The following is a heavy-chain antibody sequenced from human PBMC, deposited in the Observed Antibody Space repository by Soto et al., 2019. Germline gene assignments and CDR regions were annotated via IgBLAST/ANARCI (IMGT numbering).Heavy chain of an antibody. CDR3: AHIGITTWFAY. J-gene: IGHJ4*02. CDR2: IYWDDDK. Sequence: QITLKESGPTLVKPTQTLTLTCTFSGFSLSTRGVGVGWIRQPPGKALEWLALIYWDDDKRYSPFLKSRLTITKDTSKSQVVLTMTNMDPVDTGTYYCAHIGITTWFAYWGQGTLVTVSS. D-gene: IGHD1-20*01. V-gene: IGHV2-5*02. CDR1: GFSLSTRGVG.